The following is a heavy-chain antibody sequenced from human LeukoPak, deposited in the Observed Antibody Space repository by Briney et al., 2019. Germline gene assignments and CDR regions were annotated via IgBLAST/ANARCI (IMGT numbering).Heavy chain of an antibody. V-gene: IGHV1-18*01. D-gene: IGHD3-22*01. CDR2: ISAYNGNT. CDR3: ARRDGVVTHDAFDI. CDR1: GYTFTSYG. J-gene: IGHJ3*02. Sequence: ASVKVSCKASGYTFTSYGISWARQAPGQGLEWMGWISAYNGNTNYAQKLQGRVTMTTDTSTSTAYMELSSLRSEDTAVYYCARRDGVVTHDAFDIWGQGTMVTVSS.